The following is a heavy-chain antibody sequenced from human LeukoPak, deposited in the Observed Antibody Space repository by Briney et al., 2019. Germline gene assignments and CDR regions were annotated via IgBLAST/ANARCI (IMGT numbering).Heavy chain of an antibody. J-gene: IGHJ6*02. CDR2: IIPIFGTA. CDR1: GGTFSSYA. D-gene: IGHD2-2*01. V-gene: IGHV1-69*01. CDR3: ARDWPPTPIIVVVPAAIYGMDV. Sequence: GSSVKVSCKASGGTFSSYAISWVRQAPGQGLEWMGGIIPIFGTANYAQKFQGRVTITADESTSTAYMELSSLRFEDTAVYYCARDWPPTPIIVVVPAAIYGMDVWGQGTTVTVSS.